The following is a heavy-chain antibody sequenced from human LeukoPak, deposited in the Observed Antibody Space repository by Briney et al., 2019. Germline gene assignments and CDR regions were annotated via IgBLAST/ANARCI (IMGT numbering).Heavy chain of an antibody. CDR1: GFSFSSYA. Sequence: GGSLRLSCAASGFSFSSYAMNWVRQAPGKGLEWVSYISSSGSTIYYADSVKGRFTVSRDNAKNSLYLQMNSLRAEDTAVYYCARLSPGSGWFDPWGQGTLVTVSS. CDR2: ISSSGSTI. D-gene: IGHD6-19*01. CDR3: ARLSPGSGWFDP. V-gene: IGHV3-48*03. J-gene: IGHJ5*02.